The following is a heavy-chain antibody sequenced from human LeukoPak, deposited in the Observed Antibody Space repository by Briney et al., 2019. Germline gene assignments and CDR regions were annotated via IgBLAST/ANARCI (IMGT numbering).Heavy chain of an antibody. Sequence: SDTLSLTCTVSGGSISSYYWSWIRQPPGKGLEWIGYIYYSGSTNYNPSLKSRVTISVDTSKNQFSLKLSSVTAADTAVYYCARVAYSGSYYGYYYYYYMDVWGKGTTVTISS. J-gene: IGHJ6*03. D-gene: IGHD1-26*01. V-gene: IGHV4-59*01. CDR3: ARVAYSGSYYGYYYYYYMDV. CDR2: IYYSGST. CDR1: GGSISSYY.